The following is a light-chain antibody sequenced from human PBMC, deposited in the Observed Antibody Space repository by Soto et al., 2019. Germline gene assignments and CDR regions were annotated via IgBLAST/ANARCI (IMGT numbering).Light chain of an antibody. J-gene: IGLJ3*02. CDR2: DVS. Sequence: QSALTQPASVSGSPGQSITISFTGTSSDVGGYNYVSWYQQHPGKAPKLMIYDVSNRPSGVSNRFSGSKSGNTASLTISGLQAEDEADYYCSSYTSSSTWVFGGGTKLTVL. CDR3: SSYTSSSTWV. CDR1: SSDVGGYNY. V-gene: IGLV2-14*01.